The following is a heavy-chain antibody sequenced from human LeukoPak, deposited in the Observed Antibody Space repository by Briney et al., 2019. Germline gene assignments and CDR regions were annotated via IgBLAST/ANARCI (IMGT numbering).Heavy chain of an antibody. J-gene: IGHJ4*02. CDR1: GFTVSSIY. CDR3: ARGVDYYDSSGYYY. V-gene: IGHV3-66*01. D-gene: IGHD3-22*01. Sequence: GGSLRLSCAASGFTVSSIYMSWVRQAPGKGLEWVSVIYSGGSTYYADSVKGRFTNSRDNSKNTLYLQMNSLRAEDTAVYYCARGVDYYDSSGYYYWGQGTLVTVSS. CDR2: IYSGGST.